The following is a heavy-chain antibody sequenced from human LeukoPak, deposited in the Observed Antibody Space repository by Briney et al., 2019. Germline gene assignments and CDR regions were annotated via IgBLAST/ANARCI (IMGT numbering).Heavy chain of an antibody. CDR1: GFTFNTYT. V-gene: IGHV3-21*01. D-gene: IGHD2-2*01. CDR3: ARDPGRCSSTSCYPDY. Sequence: GGSLRLSCAASGFTFNTYTMNWVRQAPGKGLEWVSSISGSSIYIYYANSVRGRLTISRDNAKNSLFLQMNSLRAEDTAVYYCARDPGRCSSTSCYPDYWGQGTLVTVSS. J-gene: IGHJ4*02. CDR2: ISGSSIYI.